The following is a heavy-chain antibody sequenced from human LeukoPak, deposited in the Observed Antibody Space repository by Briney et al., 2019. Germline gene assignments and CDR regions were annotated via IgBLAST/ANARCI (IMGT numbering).Heavy chain of an antibody. CDR3: AKSPNSWYHGGEGRFDY. Sequence: GRSLRLSCAASGFTFDDYAMHWVRQAPGKGLEWVSGISWNSGSIGYADSVKGRFTISRDNAKNSLYLQMNSLRAEDTALYYCAKSPNSWYHGGEGRFDYWGQGTLVTVSS. CDR2: ISWNSGSI. D-gene: IGHD6-13*01. CDR1: GFTFDDYA. J-gene: IGHJ4*02. V-gene: IGHV3-9*01.